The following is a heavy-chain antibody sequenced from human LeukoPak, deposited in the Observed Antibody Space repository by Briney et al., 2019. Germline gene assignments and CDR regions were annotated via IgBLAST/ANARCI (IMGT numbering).Heavy chain of an antibody. CDR3: ARVWTYYYNSSGYLFDY. J-gene: IGHJ4*02. Sequence: PGGSLRLSCAASGFTFSDYYMSWIRQAPGKGLEWVSYISSSGSTIYYADSVKGRFAISRDNAKHSLYLQMNSLRAEDTAVYYCARVWTYYYNSSGYLFDYWGQGTLVTVSS. D-gene: IGHD3-22*01. CDR2: ISSSGSTI. CDR1: GFTFSDYY. V-gene: IGHV3-11*01.